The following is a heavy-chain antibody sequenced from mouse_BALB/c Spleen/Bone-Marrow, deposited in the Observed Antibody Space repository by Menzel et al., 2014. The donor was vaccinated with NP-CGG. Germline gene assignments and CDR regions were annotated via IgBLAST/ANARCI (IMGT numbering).Heavy chain of an antibody. CDR3: ARKSYYRYAGFDY. CDR2: ISYSGST. CDR1: GYSITSDYA. D-gene: IGHD2-14*01. V-gene: IGHV3-2*02. J-gene: IGHJ2*01. Sequence: EVKLMESGPGLVKPSQSLSLTCTVTGYSITSDYAWNWIRQFPGNKLEWMGYISYSGSTSYNPSLKSRISITRDTSKNQFFLQLNSVTTEDTATYYCARKSYYRYAGFDYWGQGTTLTVSS.